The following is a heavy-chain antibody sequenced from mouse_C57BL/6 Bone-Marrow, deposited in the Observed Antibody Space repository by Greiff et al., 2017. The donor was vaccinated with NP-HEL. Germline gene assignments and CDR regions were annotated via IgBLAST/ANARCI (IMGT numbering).Heavy chain of an antibody. Sequence: LKESGPGILQPSQTLSLTCSFSGFSLSTFGMGVGWIRQPSGKGLEWLAHIWWDDDKYYNPALKSRLTISKDTSQNQVFLKIANVDTADTATYYCARHRGTYSNYEDYWGQGTTLTVSS. CDR1: GFSLSTFGMG. CDR3: ARHRGTYSNYEDY. J-gene: IGHJ2*01. D-gene: IGHD2-5*01. CDR2: IWWDDDK. V-gene: IGHV8-8*01.